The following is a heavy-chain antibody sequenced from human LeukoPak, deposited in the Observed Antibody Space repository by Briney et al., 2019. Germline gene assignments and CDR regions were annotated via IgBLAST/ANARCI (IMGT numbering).Heavy chain of an antibody. D-gene: IGHD3/OR15-3a*01. CDR3: ARDKMNDFYDTTGYDY. CDR1: GFTFDDYA. V-gene: IGHV3-20*04. J-gene: IGHJ4*02. CDR2: INRSGDSS. Sequence: GGSLRLSCATSGFTFDDYAMGWVRQAPGKGLEWVSGINRSGDSSGYADSAKGRFTISRDNAKHSLFLQMTRLRAEDTALYFCARDKMNDFYDTTGYDYWGQGTLVTVSS.